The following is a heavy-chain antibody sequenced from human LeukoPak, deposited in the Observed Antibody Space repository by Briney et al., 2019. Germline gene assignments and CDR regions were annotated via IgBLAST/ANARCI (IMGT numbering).Heavy chain of an antibody. CDR3: ARAYYYDSSGYYTNWFDP. D-gene: IGHD3-22*01. CDR2: IYYSGST. Sequence: SETLSLTCTVSGGSISSGDYYWSWIRRPPGKGLEWIGYIYYSGSTYYNPSLKSRVTISVDTSKTQFSLKLSSVTAADTAVYYCARAYYYDSSGYYTNWFDPWGQGTLVTVSS. V-gene: IGHV4-30-4*08. CDR1: GGSISSGDYY. J-gene: IGHJ5*02.